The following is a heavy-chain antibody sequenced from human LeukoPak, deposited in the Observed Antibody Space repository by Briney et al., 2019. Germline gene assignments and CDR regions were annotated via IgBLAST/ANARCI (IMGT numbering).Heavy chain of an antibody. CDR1: GFTFSSYS. Sequence: GGSLRLSCAASGFTFSSYSMNWVRQAPGKGLEWVSSISSSRSYIFYADSVKGRFTISRDNAKNSLYLQMNSLRAGDTAVYYCARRLASGWYGMDVWGQGTTVTVSS. V-gene: IGHV3-21*01. CDR2: ISSSRSYI. J-gene: IGHJ6*02. D-gene: IGHD6-19*01. CDR3: ARRLASGWYGMDV.